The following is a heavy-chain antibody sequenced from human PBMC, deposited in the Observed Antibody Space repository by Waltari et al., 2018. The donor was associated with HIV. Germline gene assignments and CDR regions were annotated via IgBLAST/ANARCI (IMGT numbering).Heavy chain of an antibody. CDR2: INHSGTV. CDR1: GGSFTGNY. CDR3: ARWRGHFDV. J-gene: IGHJ2*01. Sequence: QVELQQWGGGLGLKPSETLSLACALPGGSFTGNYWSWIRRGPGKGPEWFGEINHSGTVNYKPSLRRRITISFDMPSNQLSLRLTSVTAADSAAYYCARWRGHFDVWGRGTLVTVS. V-gene: IGHV4-34*01. D-gene: IGHD3-3*01.